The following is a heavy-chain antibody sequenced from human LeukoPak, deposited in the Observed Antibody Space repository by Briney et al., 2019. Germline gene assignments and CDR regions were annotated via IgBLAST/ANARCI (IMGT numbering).Heavy chain of an antibody. CDR3: AKTEWELPSAEFFQH. V-gene: IGHV3-23*01. J-gene: IGHJ1*01. CDR2: LSGTGSRT. Sequence: GGSLRLSCAASGFTFSSYAMSWVRQAPGKGLEWVSALSGTGSRTYYADSVKGRFTISRDNSKNTLYLQMNSLRAEDTAVYYCAKTEWELPSAEFFQHWGQGTLVTVSS. D-gene: IGHD1-26*01. CDR1: GFTFSSYA.